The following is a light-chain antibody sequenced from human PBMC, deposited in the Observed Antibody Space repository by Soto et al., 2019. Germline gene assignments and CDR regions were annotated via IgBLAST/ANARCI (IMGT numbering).Light chain of an antibody. J-gene: IGKJ1*01. V-gene: IGKV1-39*01. Sequence: DIQMTQSPSSLSASVGDRVNITCRASQNIDMYLNWYQQRPGKAPRVLISGASNLQSGVPSRFSGSGSGTDFTLTISSLQSEDFASYFCQHTFNSPPWTFGQGTKVDIK. CDR2: GAS. CDR1: QNIDMY. CDR3: QHTFNSPPWT.